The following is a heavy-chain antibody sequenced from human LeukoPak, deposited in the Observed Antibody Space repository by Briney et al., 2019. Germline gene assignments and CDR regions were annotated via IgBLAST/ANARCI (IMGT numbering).Heavy chain of an antibody. D-gene: IGHD3-10*01. V-gene: IGHV4-39*07. Sequence: KPSETLSLTCTVSGGSISSSSYYWGWIRQPPGKGLEWIGTISYSGRTYYNPSLKSRVTISVDTSKNQFSLKLSSVTAADTAVYYCARGHGSGSYKYYYFDCWGQGTLVTVSS. CDR3: ARGHGSGSYKYYYFDC. CDR2: ISYSGRT. CDR1: GGSISSSSYY. J-gene: IGHJ4*02.